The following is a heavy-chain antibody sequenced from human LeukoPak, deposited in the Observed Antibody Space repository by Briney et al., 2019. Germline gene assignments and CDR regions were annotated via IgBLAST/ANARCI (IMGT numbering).Heavy chain of an antibody. D-gene: IGHD3-3*01. V-gene: IGHV1-18*01. J-gene: IGHJ6*02. Sequence: ASVKVSCKGSGYTFTSYGISWVRQAPGQGLEWMGCISADNGNTNYAQKLQGRVTVTTDTSRSTASMELRSLRSDDTAVYYCARVHIRAPTYDFWSGSRYGLDVWGQGTTVTVSS. CDR3: ARVHIRAPTYDFWSGSRYGLDV. CDR1: GYTFTSYG. CDR2: ISADNGNT.